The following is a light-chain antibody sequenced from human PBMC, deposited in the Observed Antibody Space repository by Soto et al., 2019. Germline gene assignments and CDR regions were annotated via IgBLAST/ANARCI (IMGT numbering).Light chain of an antibody. CDR1: QSVSNN. J-gene: IGKJ2*01. CDR3: QQYNSWPPYT. V-gene: IGKV3-15*01. Sequence: EIVMTQSPATLSLSPGERATLSCRASQSVSNNLAWYQQKPGQAPRLLIYGASTRATGIPARFSGSGSGTEFTLTISSLQSEDFAVYYCQQYNSWPPYTFGQGTKLEIK. CDR2: GAS.